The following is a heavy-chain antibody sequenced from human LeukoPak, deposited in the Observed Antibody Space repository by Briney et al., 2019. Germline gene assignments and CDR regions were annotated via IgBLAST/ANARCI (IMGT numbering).Heavy chain of an antibody. CDR3: ARGRIAVAGTKNYFDY. CDR2: IYYSGST. Sequence: SETLSLTCTVSGGSISSYYWSWIRQPPGKGLEWIGDIYYSGSTNYNPSLTSRVTISVDTSKNQFSLKLSSLTAADTAVYYCARGRIAVAGTKNYFDYWGQGTLVTVSS. J-gene: IGHJ4*02. CDR1: GGSISSYY. D-gene: IGHD6-19*01. V-gene: IGHV4-59*01.